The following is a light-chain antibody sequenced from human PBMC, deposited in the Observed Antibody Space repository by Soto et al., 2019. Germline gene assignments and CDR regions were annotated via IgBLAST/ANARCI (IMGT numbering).Light chain of an antibody. Sequence: EMVLTQSPGTLSLSPGERATLSCRASQSVSSSYLAWYQQKPGQAPRLLIYGASSRATGIPDRFSGSGSGTDFTLTISSLQAEDVAVYYCQQYYSTPWTFGQGTKVAIK. V-gene: IGKV3-20*01. J-gene: IGKJ1*01. CDR1: QSVSSSY. CDR3: QQYYSTPWT. CDR2: GAS.